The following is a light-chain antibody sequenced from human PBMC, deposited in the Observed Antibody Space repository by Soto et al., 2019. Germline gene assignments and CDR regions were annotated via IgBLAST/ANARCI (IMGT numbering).Light chain of an antibody. CDR3: HQAFSSSPFT. J-gene: IGKJ2*01. CDR2: VAS. Sequence: IQMSQSPSSLSAYVGDSVTITCRASQNIDIYLNWYQQKPGKAPKLLIYVASSLQSGVPSRFSVIGSGTDFTLTINSLQPEDFATYYWHQAFSSSPFTFGQGTTLEIK. CDR1: QNIDIY. V-gene: IGKV1-39*01.